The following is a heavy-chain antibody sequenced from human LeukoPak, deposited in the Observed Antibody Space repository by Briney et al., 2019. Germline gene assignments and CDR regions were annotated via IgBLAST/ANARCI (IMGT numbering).Heavy chain of an antibody. CDR2: ISGSGGST. V-gene: IGHV3-23*01. D-gene: IGHD3-3*01. J-gene: IGHJ3*02. CDR3: ARAHDFWSGYYFWGSANAFDI. CDR1: GFTFSSYW. Sequence: GGSLRLSCAASGFTFSSYWMHWVRQAPGKGLEWVSAISGSGGSTYYADSVKGRFTISRDNSKNTLYLQMNSLRAEDTAVYYCARAHDFWSGYYFWGSANAFDIWGQGTMVTVSS.